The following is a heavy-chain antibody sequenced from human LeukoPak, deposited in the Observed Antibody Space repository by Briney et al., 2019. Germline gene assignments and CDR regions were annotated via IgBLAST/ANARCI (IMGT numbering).Heavy chain of an antibody. V-gene: IGHV1-2*02. D-gene: IGHD2-2*01. CDR1: VYTFTGYY. J-gene: IGHJ4*02. CDR3: ARDLSGYCSSTSCLSYEFDY. CDR2: INPNSGGT. Sequence: APVKVSCKASVYTFTGYYMHWVRQAPGQGLEWMGWINPNSGGTNYAQKFQGRVTMTRDTSISTAYMELSRLRSDDTAVYYCARDLSGYCSSTSCLSYEFDYWGQGTLVTVSS.